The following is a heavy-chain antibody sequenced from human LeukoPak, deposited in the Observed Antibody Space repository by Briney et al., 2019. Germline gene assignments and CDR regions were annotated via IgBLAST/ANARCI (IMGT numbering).Heavy chain of an antibody. CDR3: ATGDHSFDN. V-gene: IGHV4-4*07. CDR1: GASLTIYY. D-gene: IGHD7-27*01. J-gene: IGHJ4*02. CDR2: YASGTT. Sequence: PSETLSLTCSVSGASLTIYYWNWIRQPAGKELEWIGRYASGTTAHNPSLKSQFTMSIDTSKDQISMKLTSVTAADTAVYYCATGDHSFDNWGQGILVTVTP.